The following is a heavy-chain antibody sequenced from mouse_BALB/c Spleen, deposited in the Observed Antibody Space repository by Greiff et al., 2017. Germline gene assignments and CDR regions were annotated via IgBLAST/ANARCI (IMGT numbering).Heavy chain of an antibody. J-gene: IGHJ4*01. CDR1: GYAFTNYL. V-gene: IGHV1-54*01. CDR2: INPGSGGT. Sequence: QVQLKQSGAELVRPGTSVKVSCKASGYAFTNYLIEWVKQRPGQGLEWIGVINPGSGGTNYNKKFKGKATLTADKSSSTAYMQLSSLTSDDSAVYFCARRYLHAMDYWGQGTSVTVSS. CDR3: ARRYLHAMDY.